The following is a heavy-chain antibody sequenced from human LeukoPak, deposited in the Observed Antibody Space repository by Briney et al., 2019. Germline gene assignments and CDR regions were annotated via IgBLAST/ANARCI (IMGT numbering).Heavy chain of an antibody. Sequence: GGSLRLSCPASAFTFSSYSMNWVRQAPGKGLEWVSSISSSSSYIYYADSVKGRFTISRDNAKNSLYLQMNSLRAEDTAVYYCARDGPHSSSYDYWGQGTLVTVSS. CDR2: ISSSSSYI. CDR3: ARDGPHSSSYDY. D-gene: IGHD6-6*01. CDR1: AFTFSSYS. J-gene: IGHJ4*02. V-gene: IGHV3-21*01.